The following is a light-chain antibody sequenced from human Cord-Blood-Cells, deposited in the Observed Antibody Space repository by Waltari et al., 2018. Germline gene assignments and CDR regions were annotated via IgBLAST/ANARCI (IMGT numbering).Light chain of an antibody. CDR2: KAS. J-gene: IGKJ4*01. CDR1: QSISSW. CDR3: QQYNSFLLT. Sequence: DIQMTQSPSTLSASVGDRVTITCRTSQSISSWLAWYQQKPGKAPKLLIYKASSLESGVPSRFSGSGSGTEFTLTISSLQPDDFATYYCQQYNSFLLTFGGGTKVEIK. V-gene: IGKV1-5*03.